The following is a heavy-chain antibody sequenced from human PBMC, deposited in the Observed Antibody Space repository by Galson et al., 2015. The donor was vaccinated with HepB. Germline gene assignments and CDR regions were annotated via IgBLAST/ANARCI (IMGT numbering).Heavy chain of an antibody. D-gene: IGHD4-23*01. Sequence: SLRLSCAASGFTFSDSHMTWIRQAPGKWLEWVSYINTDNGGTTYYADSVKGRFTISRDNAKNSLYLQMNSLRADDTAVYYCARVHARTPLSWFDPWGQGTLVIVSS. CDR2: INTDNGGTT. J-gene: IGHJ5*02. V-gene: IGHV3-11*01. CDR1: GFTFSDSH. CDR3: ARVHARTPLSWFDP.